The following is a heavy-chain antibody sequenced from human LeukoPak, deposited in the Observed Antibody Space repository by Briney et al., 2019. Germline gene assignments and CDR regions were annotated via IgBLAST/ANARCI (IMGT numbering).Heavy chain of an antibody. CDR2: ISGSGGST. Sequence: GGSLRLSCAASGFTFSSYAMSGVRQAPGKGLEWVSAISGSGGSTYYADSVKGRFTISRDNSKNTLYLQMNSLRAEDTAVYYCAKVHKGRFGELTYFDYWGQGTLVTVSS. V-gene: IGHV3-23*01. CDR1: GFTFSSYA. CDR3: AKVHKGRFGELTYFDY. D-gene: IGHD3-10*01. J-gene: IGHJ4*02.